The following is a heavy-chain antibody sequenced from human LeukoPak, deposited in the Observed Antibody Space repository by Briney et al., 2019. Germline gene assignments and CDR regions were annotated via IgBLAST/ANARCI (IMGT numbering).Heavy chain of an antibody. J-gene: IGHJ4*02. CDR2: INHSGST. Sequence: PSETLSLTCAVYGGSFSGYYWSWIRQPPGKGLESIGEINHSGSTNYNPSLKSRVTISVDTSKNQFSLKLSSVTAADTAVYYCARETDILTGLNYFDYWGQGTPVTVSS. V-gene: IGHV4-34*01. D-gene: IGHD3-9*01. CDR3: ARETDILTGLNYFDY. CDR1: GGSFSGYY.